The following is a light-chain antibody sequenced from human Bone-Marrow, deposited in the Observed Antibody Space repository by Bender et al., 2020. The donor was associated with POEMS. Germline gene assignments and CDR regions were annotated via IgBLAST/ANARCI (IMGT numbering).Light chain of an antibody. J-gene: IGLJ3*02. CDR3: SSFTSASTLG. CDR1: SSDVGGYDH. V-gene: IGLV2-14*03. Sequence: QSALTQPASVSGSPGQSITIPCTGSSSDVGGYDHVSWFQQHPGKVPKLIIYDVYNRPSGVSYRFSASKSGNTASLTISGLPAEDEADYYCSSFTSASTLGFGGGTKLTVL. CDR2: DVY.